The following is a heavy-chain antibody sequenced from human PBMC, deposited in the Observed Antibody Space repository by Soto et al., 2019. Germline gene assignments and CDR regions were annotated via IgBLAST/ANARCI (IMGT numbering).Heavy chain of an antibody. CDR3: AAAGDYDPSFGMDV. Sequence: PGESLKISCQGSGYSFTSYWISWVRQMPGKGLEWMGRIDPSDSYTNYSPSFQGHVTIPADKSISTAYLQWSSLKASDTAMYYCAAAGDYDPSFGMDVWGQGTTVTVSS. J-gene: IGHJ6*02. CDR2: IDPSDSYT. CDR1: GYSFTSYW. D-gene: IGHD3-22*01. V-gene: IGHV5-10-1*01.